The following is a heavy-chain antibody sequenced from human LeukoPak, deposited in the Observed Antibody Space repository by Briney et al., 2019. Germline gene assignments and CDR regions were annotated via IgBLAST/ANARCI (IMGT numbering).Heavy chain of an antibody. CDR2: LYSGGST. CDR3: ARHDSSGYPGRLHGMVV. D-gene: IGHD3-22*01. J-gene: IGHJ6*02. Sequence: GGSLRLSCAASGFTVSSNFMSWVRQAPGKGLEWVSVLYSGGSTYYAESVKGRFTISRDNSKNTLYLQLISLRAEDTAVYYCARHDSSGYPGRLHGMVVWGQGTTVTASS. V-gene: IGHV3-66*04. CDR1: GFTVSSNF.